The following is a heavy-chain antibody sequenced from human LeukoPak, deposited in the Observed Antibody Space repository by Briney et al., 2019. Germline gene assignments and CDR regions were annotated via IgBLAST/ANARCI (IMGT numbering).Heavy chain of an antibody. CDR2: INHSGST. CDR1: GGSFSGYY. D-gene: IGHD4/OR15-4a*01. CDR3: GRGLQTIH. Sequence: SETLSLTCAVYGGSFSGYYWSWIRQPPGKGLEWIGEINHSGSTNYNPSLKSRVTISVDTSKNQFSLKLSSVTAADTAVYYCGRGLQTIHWGQGTLVTVSS. V-gene: IGHV4-34*01. J-gene: IGHJ4*02.